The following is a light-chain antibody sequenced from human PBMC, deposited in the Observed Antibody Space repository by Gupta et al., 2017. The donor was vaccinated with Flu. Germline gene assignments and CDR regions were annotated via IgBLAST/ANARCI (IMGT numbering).Light chain of an antibody. V-gene: IGKV1-33*01. CDR1: QDINIH. CDR3: QQYENLPLT. J-gene: IGKJ4*01. Sequence: DIQMTQSPSSLSASVGDRVTITCQTTQDINIHFNWYQQKPGKAPKLLIYDASHLDTGVPSRFSGSGSGTDFTFTISSLQPEDIATYYCQQYENLPLTFGGGTKVEI. CDR2: DAS.